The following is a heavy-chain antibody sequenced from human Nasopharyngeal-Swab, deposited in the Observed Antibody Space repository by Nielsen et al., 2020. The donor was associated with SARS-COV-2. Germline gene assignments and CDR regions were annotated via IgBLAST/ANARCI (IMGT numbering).Heavy chain of an antibody. D-gene: IGHD5-18*01. CDR2: INPSGGST. J-gene: IGHJ4*02. CDR3: ARVGYSYGYADY. Sequence: ASVKVSCKASGYTFTSYYMHWVRQAPGQGLEWMGIINPSGGSTNYAQKFQGRVTMTRDTSTSTVYMELSSLRSEDTAVYYCARVGYSYGYADYWGQGTLVTVSS. CDR1: GYTFTSYY. V-gene: IGHV1-46*01.